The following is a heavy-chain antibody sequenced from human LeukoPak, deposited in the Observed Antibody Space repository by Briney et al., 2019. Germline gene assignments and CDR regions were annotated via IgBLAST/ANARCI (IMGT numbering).Heavy chain of an antibody. CDR2: INPHSGGT. V-gene: IGHV1-2*02. J-gene: IGHJ4*02. Sequence: ASVKVSCKASGYTFTGYYIHWVRQAPGQGLEWMGWINPHSGGTNYAQKFQGGVTMTSDTSITTAYMELSSLRSDDTAVYYCARGTYYYDSSGYYYVPQLDYWGQGTLVTVSS. D-gene: IGHD3-22*01. CDR1: GYTFTGYY. CDR3: ARGTYYYDSSGYYYVPQLDY.